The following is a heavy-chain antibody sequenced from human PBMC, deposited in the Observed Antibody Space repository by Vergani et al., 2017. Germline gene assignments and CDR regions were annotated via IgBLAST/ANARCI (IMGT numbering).Heavy chain of an antibody. CDR1: GFTFSSYA. CDR2: ISYDGSNK. V-gene: IGHV3-30-3*01. D-gene: IGHD3-22*01. Sequence: QVQLVESGGGVVQPGRSLRLSCAASGFTFSSYAMHWVRQAPGKGMEWVAVISYDGSNKYYADSVKGRFTISRDNSKNTLYLQMNSLRAEDTAVYYCARDWYYYDSGGYPPWGIFDYWGQGTLVTVSS. J-gene: IGHJ4*02. CDR3: ARDWYYYDSGGYPPWGIFDY.